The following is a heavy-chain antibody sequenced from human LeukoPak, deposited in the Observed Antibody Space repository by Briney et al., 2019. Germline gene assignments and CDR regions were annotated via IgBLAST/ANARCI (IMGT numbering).Heavy chain of an antibody. Sequence: SETLSLTCTVSGGSISSYYWSWIRQPAGKGLEWIGRIYTSGSTNYNPSLKSRVTMSVDTSKNQFSLKLSSVTAADTAVCYCARKGVTTGAFDIWGQGTMVTVSS. J-gene: IGHJ3*02. CDR3: ARKGVTTGAFDI. V-gene: IGHV4-4*07. CDR1: GGSISSYY. CDR2: IYTSGST. D-gene: IGHD4-17*01.